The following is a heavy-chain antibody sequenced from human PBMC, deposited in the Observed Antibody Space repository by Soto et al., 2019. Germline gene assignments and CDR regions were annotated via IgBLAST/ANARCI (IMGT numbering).Heavy chain of an antibody. CDR3: ARDKRFYYYGMDV. V-gene: IGHV4-31*03. CDR1: GGSISSGGYY. J-gene: IGHJ6*02. CDR2: IYYSGST. Sequence: SETLSLTCTVSGGSISSGGYYWSWIRQHPGKGLEWIGYIYYSGSTYYNPSLKSRVTISVDTSKNQFSLKLSSVTAADTAVYYCARDKRFYYYGMDVWGQGTTVTVSS.